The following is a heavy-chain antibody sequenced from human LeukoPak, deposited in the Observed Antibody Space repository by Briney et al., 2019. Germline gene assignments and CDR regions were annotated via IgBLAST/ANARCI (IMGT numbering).Heavy chain of an antibody. CDR2: IYPGDSDT. Sequence: KAGAPLQISCKGSGYIFTSYWIGWVRQLPGKGLEWRGIIYPGDSDTKYSPSFQGQVTISADKSISTAYLQWSSLKASDTAMYYCARHGGYSYGQNWFDPWGQGTLVTASS. D-gene: IGHD5-18*01. V-gene: IGHV5-51*01. J-gene: IGHJ5*02. CDR3: ARHGGYSYGQNWFDP. CDR1: GYIFTSYW.